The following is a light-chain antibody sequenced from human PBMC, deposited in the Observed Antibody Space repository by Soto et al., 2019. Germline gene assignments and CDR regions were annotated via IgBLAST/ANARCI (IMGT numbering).Light chain of an antibody. CDR2: DAS. CDR3: QQRSNWRWT. J-gene: IGKJ1*01. V-gene: IGKV3-11*01. CDR1: QSVSSY. Sequence: ELVLTQSPATLSLSPGERATLSCRSSQSVSSYLAWYPQKPGQAPRLLIYDASNRATGIPAGFSGSGSGTDFTLTISSLEPEDFAVYYCQQRSNWRWTFGQGTKVEIK.